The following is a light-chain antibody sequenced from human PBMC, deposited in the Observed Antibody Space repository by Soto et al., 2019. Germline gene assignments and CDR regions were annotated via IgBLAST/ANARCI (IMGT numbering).Light chain of an antibody. Sequence: QSVLTQPASVSGSPGQSITISCTGTSSDIGSYNYVACYQQFPGKTPKLIIYEVRNRPSGVSFRFSGSKSDNTASLTISGLQAEDEADYYCISYRGSDTSYVFGTGTKLTVL. V-gene: IGLV2-14*01. CDR2: EVR. CDR1: SSDIGSYNY. CDR3: ISYRGSDTSYV. J-gene: IGLJ1*01.